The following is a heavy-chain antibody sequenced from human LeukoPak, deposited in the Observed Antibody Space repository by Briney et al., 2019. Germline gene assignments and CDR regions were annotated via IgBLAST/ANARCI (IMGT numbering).Heavy chain of an antibody. Sequence: GGSLRLSCAASGFTFSDYYMTWIRQAPGKGLEWVSYISGSSSYTNYADSVKGRFTISRDNAKNSLYLPMNSLRADDTAVYYCARPYGTGYWGQRTLVTVSS. J-gene: IGHJ4*02. CDR2: ISGSSSYT. CDR1: GFTFSDYY. V-gene: IGHV3-11*03. D-gene: IGHD3/OR15-3a*01. CDR3: ARPYGTGY.